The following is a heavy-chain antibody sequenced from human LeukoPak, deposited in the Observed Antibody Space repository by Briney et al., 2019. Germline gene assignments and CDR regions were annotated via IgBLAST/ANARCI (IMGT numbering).Heavy chain of an antibody. CDR1: GDSVSSSNYY. J-gene: IGHJ4*02. CDR3: ASHHYDRTGRPFDF. D-gene: IGHD3-22*01. CDR2: TYYSGSP. V-gene: IGHV4-39*01. Sequence: PWETLSLTCTVSGDSVSSSNYYWDWIRRPPGKGLEWIGSTYYSGSPVYNPSLQSRVSMFVDTSKNQFSLELTSVTAADTAVYYCASHHYDRTGRPFDFWGQGTLVTASS.